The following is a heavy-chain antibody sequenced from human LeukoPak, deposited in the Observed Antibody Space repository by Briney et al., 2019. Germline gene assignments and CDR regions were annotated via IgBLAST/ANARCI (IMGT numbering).Heavy chain of an antibody. D-gene: IGHD2-15*01. CDR1: GFTPSSSG. J-gene: IGHJ6*02. CDR3: AKGYCSGGSWYGLGYYFYYGMDV. CDR2: ILYDVSNK. V-gene: IGHV3-30*18. Sequence: PGGSPRLSCAEPGFTPSSSGMQWGRPAPGERLEWVAVILYDVSNKYYADSVKGRFTISRDNSKNTLYLQMSSLRAEDTAVYYCAKGYCSGGSWYGLGYYFYYGMDVWGQGTTVTVSS.